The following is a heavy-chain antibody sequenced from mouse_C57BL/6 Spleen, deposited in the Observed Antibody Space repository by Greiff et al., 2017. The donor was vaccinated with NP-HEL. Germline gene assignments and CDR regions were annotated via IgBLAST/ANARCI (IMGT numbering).Heavy chain of an antibody. CDR2: ISYDGSN. CDR1: GYSFTSCYY. CDR3: AREFPLYHYWSMDY. D-gene: IGHD2-12*01. V-gene: IGHV3-6*01. Sequence: EVQLQESGPGLVKPSQSLSLTCSATGYSFTSCYYWYLIRQFPGNKLEWMGYISYDGSNNYNPSLKNRISITRDTSKIQLFLKLSTVTTEDTAAYYCAREFPLYHYWSMDYWGQGTSVTVSS. J-gene: IGHJ4*01.